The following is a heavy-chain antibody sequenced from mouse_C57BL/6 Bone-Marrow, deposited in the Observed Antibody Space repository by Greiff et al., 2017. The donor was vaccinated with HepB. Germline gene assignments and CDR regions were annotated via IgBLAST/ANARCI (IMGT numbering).Heavy chain of an antibody. CDR1: GYSITSGYY. J-gene: IGHJ3*01. Sequence: EVHLVESGPGLVKPSQSLSLTCSVTGYSITSGYYWNWIRQFPGNKLEWMGYISYDGSNNYNPSLKNRISITRDTSKNQFFLKLNSVTTEDTATYYCARDGYGSSYERFAYWGQGTLVTVSA. D-gene: IGHD1-1*01. CDR2: ISYDGSN. V-gene: IGHV3-6*01. CDR3: ARDGYGSSYERFAY.